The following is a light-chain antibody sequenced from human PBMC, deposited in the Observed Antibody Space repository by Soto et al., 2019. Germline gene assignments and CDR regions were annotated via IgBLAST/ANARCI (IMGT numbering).Light chain of an antibody. CDR1: SSDVGKYDA. CDR2: EVT. V-gene: IGLV2-23*02. CDR3: CSYTNLDSLL. Sequence: QSALAQPASVSGSPGQSITISCSGTSSDVGKYDAVSWYQQHPGKAPKFIIYEVTKRPSGISDRFSGSKSGNTASLTISGLQAEDEAHYYCCSYTNLDSLLFGGGTKLTVL. J-gene: IGLJ2*01.